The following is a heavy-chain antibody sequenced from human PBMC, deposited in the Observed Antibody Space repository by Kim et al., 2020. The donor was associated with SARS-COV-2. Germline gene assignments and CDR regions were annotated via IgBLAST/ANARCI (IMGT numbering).Heavy chain of an antibody. D-gene: IGHD2-2*01. CDR3: PRGVVRKFYIVVVPAAIDYYFDF. Sequence: ASVKVSCKASGYTFTSYDINWVRQATGQGLEWMGWMNPNSGNTGYAQKFQGRVTMTRNTSISTAYMELSSLRSENTAVYYCPRGVVRKFYIVVVPAAIDYYFDFWGQGTLVTGSS. J-gene: IGHJ4*02. V-gene: IGHV1-8*02. CDR2: MNPNSGNT. CDR1: GYTFTSYD.